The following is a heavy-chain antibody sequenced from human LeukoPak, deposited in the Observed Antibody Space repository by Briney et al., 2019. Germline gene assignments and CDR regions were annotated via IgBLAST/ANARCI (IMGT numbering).Heavy chain of an antibody. J-gene: IGHJ4*02. CDR3: ASEYCSGGSCYPVDY. CDR1: GGTFSSYT. D-gene: IGHD2-15*01. V-gene: IGHV1-69*02. CDR2: IIPILGLA. Sequence: GASVKVSCKASGGTFSSYTISWVRQAPGQGLEWMGRIIPILGLANYAQKFQGRVTITADKSTSTAYMELSSLRSEDTAVYYCASEYCSGGSCYPVDYWGQGTLVTVSS.